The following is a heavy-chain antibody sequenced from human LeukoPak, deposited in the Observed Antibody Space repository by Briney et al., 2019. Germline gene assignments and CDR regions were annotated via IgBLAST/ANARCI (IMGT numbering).Heavy chain of an antibody. J-gene: IGHJ6*03. CDR3: ARLGPYGDDTYYMDV. D-gene: IGHD4-17*01. CDR2: MSSSGST. Sequence: PSETLSLTCTVSGGSISRYYWSWIRQPPGKGLEWIGYMSSSGSTNYNPSLKSRVSISVDTSKNKFSLKLSSVTAADTAVYYCARLGPYGDDTYYMDVWGKGTTVTVSS. CDR1: GGSISRYY. V-gene: IGHV4-4*09.